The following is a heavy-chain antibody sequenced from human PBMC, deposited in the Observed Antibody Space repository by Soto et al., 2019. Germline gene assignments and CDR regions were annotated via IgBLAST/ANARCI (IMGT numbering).Heavy chain of an antibody. CDR1: GFTFGDYA. CDR3: TRDMLLRFYYYYGMDV. J-gene: IGHJ6*02. V-gene: IGHV3-49*04. D-gene: IGHD3-3*01. Sequence: PGGSLRLSCTASGFTFGDYAMSWVRQAPGKGLEWVGFIRSKAYGGTTEYAASVKGRFTISRDDSKSIAYLQMNSLKTEDTAVYYCTRDMLLRFYYYYGMDVWGQGTTVTVSS. CDR2: IRSKAYGGTT.